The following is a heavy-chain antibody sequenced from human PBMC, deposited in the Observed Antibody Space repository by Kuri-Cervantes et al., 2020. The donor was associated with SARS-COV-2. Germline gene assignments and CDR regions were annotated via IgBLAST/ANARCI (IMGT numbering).Heavy chain of an antibody. J-gene: IGHJ4*02. CDR2: ISWNSGSI. V-gene: IGHV3-9*01. D-gene: IGHD3-10*01. CDR3: ARDLKTSRETDY. CDR1: GFTFDDYA. Sequence: SLKISCAASGFTFDDYAMHWVRQAPGKGLEWVSGISWNSGSIGDADSVKGRFTISRDNAKNSLYLQMNSLRAEDTAVYYCARDLKTSRETDYWGQGTLVTVSS.